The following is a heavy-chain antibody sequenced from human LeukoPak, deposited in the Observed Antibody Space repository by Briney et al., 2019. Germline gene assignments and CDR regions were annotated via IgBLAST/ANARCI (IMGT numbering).Heavy chain of an antibody. V-gene: IGHV3-11*04. J-gene: IGHJ4*02. D-gene: IGHD4-17*01. CDR1: GFTFSDYY. CDR2: ISSSGSTI. CDR3: ARDRFGDYTFDN. Sequence: PGGSLRLSCAASGFTFSDYYMSWIRQAPGKGLEWVSYISSSGSTIYYADSVKGRFTISRDNAKNSLYLQMISLRVEDTAVYYCARDRFGDYTFDNWGQGTLVTVSS.